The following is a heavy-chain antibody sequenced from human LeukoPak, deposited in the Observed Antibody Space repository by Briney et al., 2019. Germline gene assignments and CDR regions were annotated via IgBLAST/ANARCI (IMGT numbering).Heavy chain of an antibody. J-gene: IGHJ1*01. Sequence: GGSLRLSCTVSGFIFSNYWMNWVRQAPGEGLEWLATIDREGSEKYYVDSVKGRFTISRDNTNNSLFLQMDSLTAEDTAVYFFARDRSGSHAFWRGCDWWGQGTVVPVS. V-gene: IGHV3-7*01. CDR2: IDREGSEK. CDR3: ARDRSGSHAFWRGCDW. CDR1: GFIFSNYW. D-gene: IGHD3-3*01.